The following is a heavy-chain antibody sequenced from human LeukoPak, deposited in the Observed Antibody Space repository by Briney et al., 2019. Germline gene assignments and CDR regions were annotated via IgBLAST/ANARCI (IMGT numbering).Heavy chain of an antibody. Sequence: GGSLRLSCAASGFTFTKYWMSWVRQAPGKGLEWVAIISFDESIKYYADSVKGRFTISRDNSKNTLYLQTNSLRAEDTAVYFRARASCSDGSCYYYMDVWGSGTTVTVSS. CDR3: ARASCSDGSCYYYMDV. CDR1: GFTFTKYW. V-gene: IGHV3-30*03. J-gene: IGHJ6*03. D-gene: IGHD2-15*01. CDR2: ISFDESIK.